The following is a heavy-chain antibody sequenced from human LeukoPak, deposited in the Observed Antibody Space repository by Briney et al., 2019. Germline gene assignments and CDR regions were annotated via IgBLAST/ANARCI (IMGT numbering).Heavy chain of an antibody. V-gene: IGHV3-23*01. CDR3: AKDDQPGSGSYIFDY. D-gene: IGHD3-10*01. J-gene: IGHJ4*02. CDR1: GYSISSGYY. Sequence: ETLSLTCAVSGYSISSGYYWGWIRQPPGKGLEWVSAISGSGGSTYYADSVKGRFTISRDNSKNTLYLQMNSLRAEDTAVYYCAKDDQPGSGSYIFDYWGQGTLVTVSS. CDR2: ISGSGGST.